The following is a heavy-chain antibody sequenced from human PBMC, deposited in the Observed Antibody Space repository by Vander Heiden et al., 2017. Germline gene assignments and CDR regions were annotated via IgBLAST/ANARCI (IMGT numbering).Heavy chain of an antibody. CDR2: ISYDESNK. CDR3: AKGTSSGYYPPIDY. CDR1: GFTFSPYA. D-gene: IGHD3-22*01. Sequence: QVQLVESGGGVVQPGRSLRLSCAASGFTFSPYAMHWVRQAPGKGPECVAVISYDESNKYHADSVKGRFTISRDNSKNTLYLQMNSLRAEDTAVYYCAKGTSSGYYPPIDYWGQGTLVTVSS. V-gene: IGHV3-30*18. J-gene: IGHJ4*02.